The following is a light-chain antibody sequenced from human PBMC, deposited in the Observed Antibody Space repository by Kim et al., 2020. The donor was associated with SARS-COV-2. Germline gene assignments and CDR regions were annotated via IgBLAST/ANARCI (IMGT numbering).Light chain of an antibody. J-gene: IGKJ2*01. Sequence: RATINCKSSQGVLYSSNNKNYLAWYQQKPGQPPKLLIYWASTRESGVPDRFSGSGSGTDFTLTISSLQAKDVAVYYCQQYYSIPYIFGQGTKLEIK. CDR2: WAS. CDR3: QQYYSIPYI. CDR1: QGVLYSSNNKNY. V-gene: IGKV4-1*01.